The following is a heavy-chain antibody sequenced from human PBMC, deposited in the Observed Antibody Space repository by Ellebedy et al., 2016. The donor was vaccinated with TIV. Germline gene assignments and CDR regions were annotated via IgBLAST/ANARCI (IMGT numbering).Heavy chain of an antibody. CDR1: GFTFSSYA. Sequence: GESLKISCAASGFTFSSYAMSWVRQAPGKGLEWVSAISGSGGSTYYADSVKGRFTISRDNSKNTLYLQMNSLRAEDTAVYYCAKDAHRGYSYGYVDNWGQGTLVTVSS. D-gene: IGHD5-18*01. V-gene: IGHV3-23*01. J-gene: IGHJ4*02. CDR3: AKDAHRGYSYGYVDN. CDR2: ISGSGGST.